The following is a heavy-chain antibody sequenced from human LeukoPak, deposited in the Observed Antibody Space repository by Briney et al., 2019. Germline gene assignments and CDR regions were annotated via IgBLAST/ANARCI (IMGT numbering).Heavy chain of an antibody. CDR3: ARVFSVAGTFDY. V-gene: IGHV4-4*07. D-gene: IGHD6-19*01. J-gene: IGHJ4*02. Sequence: SETLSLTCTVSGGSFSIYYWSWIRQPAGKGLEWIGRIYTSGNTYYNPSLKSRVTMSVDTSKNQFSLNLSSVTAADTAVYYCARVFSVAGTFDYWGQGTLVTVSS. CDR2: IYTSGNT. CDR1: GGSFSIYY.